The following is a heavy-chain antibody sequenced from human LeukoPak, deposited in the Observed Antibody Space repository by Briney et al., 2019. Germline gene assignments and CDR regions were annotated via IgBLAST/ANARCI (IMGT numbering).Heavy chain of an antibody. Sequence: GGSLRLSCAASGFTFSSYAMSWVRQAPGKGLEWVSAISGSGGSTYYADSVKGRFTISGDNSKNTLYLQMNSLRAEDTAVYYCAKDPSVVVAATVREELDYWGQGTLVTVSS. V-gene: IGHV3-23*01. J-gene: IGHJ4*02. D-gene: IGHD2-15*01. CDR1: GFTFSSYA. CDR3: AKDPSVVVAATVREELDY. CDR2: ISGSGGST.